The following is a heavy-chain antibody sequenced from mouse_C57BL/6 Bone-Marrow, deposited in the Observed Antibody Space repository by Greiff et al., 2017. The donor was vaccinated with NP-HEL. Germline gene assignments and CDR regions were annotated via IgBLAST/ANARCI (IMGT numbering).Heavy chain of an antibody. J-gene: IGHJ4*01. Sequence: QVQLQQPGAELVMPGASVKLSCKASGYTFTSYWMHWVKQRPGQGLEWIGEIDPSDSYTNYNQKFKGKSTLTVDKSSSTAYMQLSSLTSEDSAVYYCAKEEFDGCLGGYAKDYWDQGTSVTVSS. CDR3: AKEEFDGCLGGYAKDY. V-gene: IGHV1-69*01. D-gene: IGHD2-3*01. CDR1: GYTFTSYW. CDR2: IDPSDSYT.